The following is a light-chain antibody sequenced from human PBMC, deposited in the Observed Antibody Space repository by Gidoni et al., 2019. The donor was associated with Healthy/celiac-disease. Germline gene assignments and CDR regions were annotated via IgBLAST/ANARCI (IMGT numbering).Light chain of an antibody. J-gene: IGKJ5*01. V-gene: IGKV3-20*01. CDR1: QSVSSSY. CDR2: GAS. CDR3: QQYGSSPSIT. Sequence: EIVLTQSPGTLSLSPGERATLSCRASQSVSSSYLAWYQQKPGQAPRLLIYGASSRATGIPDRFSGRGSGTDFTLTISRLEPEDFAVYYWQQYGSSPSITFGQGTRLEIK.